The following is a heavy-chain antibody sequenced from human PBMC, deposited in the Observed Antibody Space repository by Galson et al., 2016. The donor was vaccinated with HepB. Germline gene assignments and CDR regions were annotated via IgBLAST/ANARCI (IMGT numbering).Heavy chain of an antibody. CDR3: ARESYYYYYYMDV. V-gene: IGHV3-48*02. Sequence: SLRLSCAASGFTFSNAWMNWVRQAPGKGLEWVSYISDSSSTIYYADSVKGRFTISRDNAKNSLHLQMNSLRDEDTAVYYCARESYYYYYYMDVWGKGTTVTVSS. CDR2: ISDSSSTI. J-gene: IGHJ6*03. CDR1: GFTFSNAW.